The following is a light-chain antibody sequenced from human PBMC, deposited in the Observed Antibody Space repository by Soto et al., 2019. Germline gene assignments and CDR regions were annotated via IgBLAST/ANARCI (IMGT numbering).Light chain of an antibody. V-gene: IGKV3-20*01. Sequence: EIVMTQSPSTLSLSPGERATLSCRASQGVSSAHLAWYQQKPGQAPRLLIYGPSSRATGIPDRFSGSGSGTDFTLTISRLEPEDFAVYYCEQYGSSLSITFGQGTRLEIK. CDR2: GPS. CDR3: EQYGSSLSIT. CDR1: QGVSSAH. J-gene: IGKJ5*01.